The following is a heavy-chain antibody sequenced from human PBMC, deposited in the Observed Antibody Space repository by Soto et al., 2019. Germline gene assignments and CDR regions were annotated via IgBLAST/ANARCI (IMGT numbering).Heavy chain of an antibody. CDR1: GGSFSGYY. V-gene: IGHV4-34*01. D-gene: IGHD5-18*01. J-gene: IGHJ6*02. CDR3: ARGEVDTAIWSFGDSSSYPYYYGMDV. CDR2: INHSGST. Sequence: LSLTCAVYGGSFSGYYWSWIRQPPGKGLEWIGEINHSGSTNYNPSLKSRVTISVDTSKNQFSLKLSSVTAADTAVYYCARGEVDTAIWSFGDSSSYPYYYGMDVWGQGTTVTVSS.